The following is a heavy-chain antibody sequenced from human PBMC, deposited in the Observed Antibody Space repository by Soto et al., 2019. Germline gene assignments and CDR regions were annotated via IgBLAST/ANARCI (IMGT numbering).Heavy chain of an antibody. CDR2: INHSGRV. D-gene: IGHD3-22*01. CDR1: GVSIRSHY. CDR3: STRAYDTNGYYRFDP. Sequence: PSDTLSLTCAVSGVSIRSHYWSWIRHPPGKRLEWIGDINHSGRVNYSPSLKSRVTISLDTSKNQFSLTLSAVTAADTAMYYCSTRAYDTNGYYRFDPWGQGTLVTVSS. J-gene: IGHJ5*01. V-gene: IGHV4-34*01.